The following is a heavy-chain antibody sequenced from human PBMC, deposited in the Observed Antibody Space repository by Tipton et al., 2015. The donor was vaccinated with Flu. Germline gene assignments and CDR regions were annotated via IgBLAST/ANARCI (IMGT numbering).Heavy chain of an antibody. CDR2: INHSGST. V-gene: IGHV4-34*01. J-gene: IGHJ6*02. CDR3: SRGRQRGYYYYSGMDV. Sequence: GLVKPSETLSLTCAVYGGSFSGYYWSWIRQPPGKGLEWIGEINHSGSTNYNPSLKSRVTISVDTSKIQFSLKLSSVTAADTAVYYCSRGRQRGYYYYSGMDVWGQGTTVTVSS. D-gene: IGHD3-16*01. CDR1: GGSFSGYY.